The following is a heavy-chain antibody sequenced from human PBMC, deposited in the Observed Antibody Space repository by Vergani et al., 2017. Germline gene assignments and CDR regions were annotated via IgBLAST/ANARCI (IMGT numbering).Heavy chain of an antibody. CDR1: GGSISSSSYY. V-gene: IGHV4-39*01. D-gene: IGHD4-17*01. CDR2: IYYSGST. CDR3: AYGDNYGTPGGY. J-gene: IGHJ4*02. Sequence: QLQLQESGPGLVKPSETLSLTCTVSGGSISSSSYYWGWIRQPPGKGLEWIGSIYYSGSTYYNPSLKSRVTISVDTSKNQFSLKLSSVTAADTAVYYCAYGDNYGTPGGYGGQGTLVTVSS.